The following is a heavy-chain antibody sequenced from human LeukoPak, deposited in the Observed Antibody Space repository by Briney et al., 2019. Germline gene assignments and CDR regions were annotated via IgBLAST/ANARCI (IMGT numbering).Heavy chain of an antibody. Sequence: ASVKVSCKASGYTFTGYYMYWVRQAPGQGLEWMGWINPNSGGTNYAQKLQGRVTMTRDTSISTAYMELSRLRSDDTAVYYCARDPNYYDSSGYYHGYYFDYWGQGTLVTVSS. CDR2: INPNSGGT. D-gene: IGHD3-22*01. CDR3: ARDPNYYDSSGYYHGYYFDY. CDR1: GYTFTGYY. J-gene: IGHJ4*02. V-gene: IGHV1-2*02.